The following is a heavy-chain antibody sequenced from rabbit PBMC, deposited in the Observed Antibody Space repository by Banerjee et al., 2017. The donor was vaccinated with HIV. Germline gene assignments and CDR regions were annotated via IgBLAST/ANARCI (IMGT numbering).Heavy chain of an antibody. CDR2: IYVGDGST. Sequence: QEQLVESGGGLVQPEGSLTLTCKASGFSFSDNYWICWVRQAPGKRPEWIACIYVGDGSTYYATWMNGRFSISRNTSLNTVTLQMTSLTAADTATYFCATRINGPDYPTSLNLWGPGTLVTVS. D-gene: IGHD6-1*01. CDR3: ATRINGPDYPTSLNL. V-gene: IGHV1S47*01. J-gene: IGHJ4*01. CDR1: GFSFSDNY.